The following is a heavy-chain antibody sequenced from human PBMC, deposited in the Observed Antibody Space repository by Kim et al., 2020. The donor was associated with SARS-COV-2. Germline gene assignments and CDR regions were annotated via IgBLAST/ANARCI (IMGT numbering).Heavy chain of an antibody. Sequence: AQKLQGRDTMTTDTSTSTAYMELRSLRSDDTAVYYCARTPIVGATDFDYWGQGTLVTVSS. D-gene: IGHD1-26*01. CDR3: ARTPIVGATDFDY. J-gene: IGHJ4*02. V-gene: IGHV1-18*01.